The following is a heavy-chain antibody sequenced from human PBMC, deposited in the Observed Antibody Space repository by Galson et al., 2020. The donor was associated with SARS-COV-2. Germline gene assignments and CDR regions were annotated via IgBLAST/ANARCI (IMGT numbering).Heavy chain of an antibody. V-gene: IGHV4-61*01. Sequence: SETLSLTCSVSGGSVNSGTYYWSWIRQPPGKRLEWIGYINNSGSTNYNPSLKSRVTISLDTSKNQFSLNLSSVTAADTALYYCARDPWPGDWFDLWGQGTLGAVSS. J-gene: IGHJ5*02. CDR1: GGSVNSGTYY. D-gene: IGHD3-10*01. CDR2: INNSGST. CDR3: ARDPWPGDWFDL.